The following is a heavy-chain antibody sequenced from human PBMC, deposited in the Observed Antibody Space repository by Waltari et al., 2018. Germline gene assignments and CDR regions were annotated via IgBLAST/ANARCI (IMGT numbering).Heavy chain of an antibody. CDR3: ARAFISYCSGGSCYSFYY. J-gene: IGHJ4*02. Sequence: QVQLVQSGAEVKKPGASVKVSCKASGYTFTGYYMHWVRQAPGQGLEWMGWINPNSGGTNYAQKFQGRVTMTRDTSISTAYMELSRLRSDDTAVYYCARAFISYCSGGSCYSFYYWGQGTLVTVSS. CDR2: INPNSGGT. V-gene: IGHV1-2*02. CDR1: GYTFTGYY. D-gene: IGHD2-15*01.